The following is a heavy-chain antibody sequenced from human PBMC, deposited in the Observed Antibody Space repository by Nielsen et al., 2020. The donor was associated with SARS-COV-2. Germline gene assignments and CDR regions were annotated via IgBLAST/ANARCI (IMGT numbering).Heavy chain of an antibody. D-gene: IGHD5-12*01. Sequence: GGSLRLSCSASAFTFRNCGMHWVRQAPGKGLEWVTVISYDGSRKDYADSVKGRFTISRDNSKNTLYLQMNSLTGDDTAVYYCAREGSGGYSGYDYQYYLDYWGQGVLVTVSS. J-gene: IGHJ4*02. V-gene: IGHV3-30*03. CDR3: AREGSGGYSGYDYQYYLDY. CDR1: AFTFRNCG. CDR2: ISYDGSRK.